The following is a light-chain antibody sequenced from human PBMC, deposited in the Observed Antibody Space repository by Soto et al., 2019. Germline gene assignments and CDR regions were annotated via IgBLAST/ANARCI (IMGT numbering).Light chain of an antibody. CDR2: GNS. Sequence: QSVLTQPPSVSGAPGQRVTISCTGSSSNIGAGYDVHWYQQLPGTAPKRLISGNSNRPSGVPDRFSGPKSGTSASLAITGLRAVDAADYYCQHYDSSLSGSWGFRGRTNVTVL. J-gene: IGLJ3*02. CDR3: QHYDSSLSGSWG. V-gene: IGLV1-40*01. CDR1: SSNIGAGYD.